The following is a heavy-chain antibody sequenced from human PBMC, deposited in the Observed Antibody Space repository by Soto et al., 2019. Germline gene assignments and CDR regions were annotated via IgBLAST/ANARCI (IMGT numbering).Heavy chain of an antibody. Sequence: ASVKVSCKASGYTFTNYGISWVRQAPGQGLEWMGWISAYNGNTNYAQKLQGRVTMTTDTSTSTAYMELRSLRSDDTAVYYCARDTLVPAAMYYYFGMDVWGQGTTVTVYS. CDR1: GYTFTNYG. D-gene: IGHD2-2*01. J-gene: IGHJ6*02. CDR3: ARDTLVPAAMYYYFGMDV. V-gene: IGHV1-18*01. CDR2: ISAYNGNT.